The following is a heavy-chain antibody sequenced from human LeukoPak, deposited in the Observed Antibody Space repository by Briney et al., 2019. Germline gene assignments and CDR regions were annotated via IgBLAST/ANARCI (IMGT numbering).Heavy chain of an antibody. Sequence: GASVKLSLNASGYTFTSNGISRGRHAPGQGLERKGWISAYNGNTNYAQKRQGRVTMTTDTSTSTAYKELRRLRSDDTAVYYCARDRSRGIAAKRDWGQGTLVTVSS. D-gene: IGHD6-13*01. CDR3: ARDRSRGIAAKRD. CDR2: ISAYNGNT. CDR1: GYTFTSNG. J-gene: IGHJ4*02. V-gene: IGHV1-18*01.